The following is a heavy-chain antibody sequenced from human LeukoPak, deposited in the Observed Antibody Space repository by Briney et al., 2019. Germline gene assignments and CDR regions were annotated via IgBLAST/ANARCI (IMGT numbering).Heavy chain of an antibody. CDR1: GFTLKNYW. Sequence: GGSLRLSCAASGFTLKNYWMSWVRQAPGKGLEWVANIKQDGSEKYYVDSVKGRFTISRDNAKNSLYLQVSSLRAEDTAVYYCARDGAISIFGGDHYYMDVWGKGTTVTVSS. D-gene: IGHD3-3*02. CDR2: IKQDGSEK. V-gene: IGHV3-7*01. J-gene: IGHJ6*03. CDR3: ARDGAISIFGGDHYYMDV.